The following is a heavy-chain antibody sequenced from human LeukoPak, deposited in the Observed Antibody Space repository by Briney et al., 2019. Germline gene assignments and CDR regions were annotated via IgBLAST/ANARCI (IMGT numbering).Heavy chain of an antibody. J-gene: IGHJ4*02. D-gene: IGHD3-22*01. CDR3: ARDLYYYDSSGHYLFDY. V-gene: IGHV3-48*04. Sequence: GGSLRLSCAASGFTFSSYSMNWVRQAPGKGLEWVSSISGRSSLIYYADSVKGRFTISRDNAKNSLYLQMNSLRAEDTAVYYCARDLYYYDSSGHYLFDYWGQGTLVTVSS. CDR1: GFTFSSYS. CDR2: ISGRSSLI.